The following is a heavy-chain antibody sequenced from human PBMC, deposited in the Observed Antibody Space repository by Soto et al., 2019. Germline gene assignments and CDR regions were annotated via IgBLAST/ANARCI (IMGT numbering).Heavy chain of an antibody. J-gene: IGHJ5*02. CDR3: ARSLGSSWPDNWCDP. D-gene: IGHD6-13*01. V-gene: IGHV1-46*01. CDR2: INPNGGST. CDR1: GYTFTSYY. Sequence: QVQLVQSGAEVKKPGASVKGSCKASGYTFTSYYMHWVRQAPGQGLYWMGIINPNGGSTSNAQKFQGRVTMTRDTSTITVYMELSSLRSEDTAVYYCARSLGSSWPDNWCDPWGQGTLVTVSS.